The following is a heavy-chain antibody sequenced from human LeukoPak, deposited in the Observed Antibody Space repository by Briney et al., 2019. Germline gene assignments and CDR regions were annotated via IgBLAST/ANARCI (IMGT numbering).Heavy chain of an antibody. CDR3: TRSSLGY. D-gene: IGHD3-16*01. CDR2: IDPNNGGT. CDR1: GYTFTGYY. V-gene: IGHV1-2*02. J-gene: IGHJ4*02. Sequence: ASVKVSCKASGYTFTGYYIHWVRQXPGQGLEWMGWIDPNNGGTNYAQKFQDRVTMTRDTSISTAYMELSRLRSDDTAIYYCTRSSLGYWGQGTLVTVSS.